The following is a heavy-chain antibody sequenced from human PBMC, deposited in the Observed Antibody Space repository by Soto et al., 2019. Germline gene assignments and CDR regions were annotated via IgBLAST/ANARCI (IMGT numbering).Heavy chain of an antibody. V-gene: IGHV3-11*01. CDR1: GFALIDY. J-gene: IGHJ4*01. CDR3: ARDYCNKGFDY. CDR2: ISGSGTAI. Sequence: QVQLVESGGGLVRPGGSLRLSCTASGFALIDYMSWIRQAPGRGLECVSYISGSGTAIYTADSVKGRFTVSKDDAKNSLDLQMNSLTAEDTAVYYCARDYCNKGFDYWGHGTLVTVSS. D-gene: IGHD4-4*01.